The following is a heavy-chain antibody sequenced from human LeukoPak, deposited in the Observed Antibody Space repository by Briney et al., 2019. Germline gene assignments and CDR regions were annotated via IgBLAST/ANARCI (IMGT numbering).Heavy chain of an antibody. CDR1: GFTFSSYG. J-gene: IGHJ4*02. V-gene: IGHV3-30*02. CDR2: IRYDGSNK. D-gene: IGHD6-6*01. CDR3: AKEKNSYSSSSGQGY. Sequence: PGGSLRLSCASWGFTFSSYGMHWVRQAPGKGLVWVAFIRYDGSNKYYADSVRGRLTISRDNSKNTLYLQMTSLRGDDTAVYYCAKEKNSYSSSSGQGYWGQGTLVTV.